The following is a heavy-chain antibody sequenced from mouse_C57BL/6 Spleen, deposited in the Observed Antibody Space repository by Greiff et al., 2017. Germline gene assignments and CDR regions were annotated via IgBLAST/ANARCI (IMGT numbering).Heavy chain of an antibody. CDR3: ERRGSSLYAMDY. CDR1: GYTFTSYG. D-gene: IGHD1-1*01. Sequence: VKLVESGAELARPGASVKLSCKASGYTFTSYGISWVKQRTGQGLEWIGEIYPRSGNTYYNEKFKGKATLTADKSSSTAYMELRSLTSEDSAVYLCERRGSSLYAMDYWGQGTTVTVSS. J-gene: IGHJ4*01. CDR2: IYPRSGNT. V-gene: IGHV1-81*01.